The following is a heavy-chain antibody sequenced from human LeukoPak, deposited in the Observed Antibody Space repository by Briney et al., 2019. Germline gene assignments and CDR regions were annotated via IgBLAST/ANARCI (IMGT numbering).Heavy chain of an antibody. CDR1: GYTFTSYG. CDR3: ARDQIQLWLGDY. J-gene: IGHJ4*02. CDR2: ISAYNGNT. V-gene: IGHV1-18*04. Sequence: ASVKVSCKASGYTFTSYGISGVRQAPGQGLEWMGWISAYNGNTNYAQKLQGRVTMTTDTSTSTAYMELRSLRSDDTAVYYCARDQIQLWLGDYWGQGTLVTVSS. D-gene: IGHD5-18*01.